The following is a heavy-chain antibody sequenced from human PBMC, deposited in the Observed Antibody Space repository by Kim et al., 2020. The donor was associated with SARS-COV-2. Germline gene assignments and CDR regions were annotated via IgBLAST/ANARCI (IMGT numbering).Heavy chain of an antibody. D-gene: IGHD1-1*01. CDR1: GFTFSNYA. CDR3: TKGGTSVTGASDW. CDR2: ITGGGRST. V-gene: IGHV3-23*01. J-gene: IGHJ4*02. Sequence: GSLRLSCVASGFTFSNYAMSWVRQAPGKGLEWVSIITGGGRSTYYAGSVRGRFTISRDNSKNTMYLQMSSLQAEDTAVYYCTKGGTSVTGASDWWGQGTLVTVSS.